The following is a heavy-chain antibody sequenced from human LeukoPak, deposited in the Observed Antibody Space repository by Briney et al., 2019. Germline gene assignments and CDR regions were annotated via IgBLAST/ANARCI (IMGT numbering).Heavy chain of an antibody. CDR3: ARLKDVAVAGIGSHDF. Sequence: GSLRLSCAASGFTFSTYGMHWVRQAPGKGLEWVAVISYDGSDKYYAGSVKGRFTISRDHSRNTVYLQMNNLRAEDTALYYCARLKDVAVAGIGSHDFWGQGTMVTVSS. V-gene: IGHV3-30*03. CDR1: GFTFSTYG. D-gene: IGHD6-13*01. J-gene: IGHJ3*01. CDR2: ISYDGSDK.